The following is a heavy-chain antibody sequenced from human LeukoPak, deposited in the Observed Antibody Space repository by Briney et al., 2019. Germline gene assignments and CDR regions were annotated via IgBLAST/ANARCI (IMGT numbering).Heavy chain of an antibody. CDR3: ARDPTTVEMGPSLDY. J-gene: IGHJ4*02. D-gene: IGHD1-14*01. CDR2: ISAYNGNT. Sequence: ASVKVSCKASGYTFTSYGISWVRQAPGQGLEWMGWISAYNGNTNYAQKLQGRVTMTTDTSTSTAYMELRSLRSDDTAVYYCARDPTTVEMGPSLDYWGQGTLVTVSA. V-gene: IGHV1-18*01. CDR1: GYTFTSYG.